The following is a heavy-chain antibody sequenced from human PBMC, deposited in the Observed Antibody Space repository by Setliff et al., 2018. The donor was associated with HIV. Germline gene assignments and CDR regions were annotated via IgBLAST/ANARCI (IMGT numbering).Heavy chain of an antibody. V-gene: IGHV4-39*07. CDR1: GGSISSRSYY. CDR3: ARDLLDGTTVGVVVVTGPSWFDP. Sequence: SETLSLTCTVSGGSISSRSYYWGWLRQPPGKGLEWIGSVYYSGTTYFNPSLKSRVTTSVDTSKNQFSLKLSSVTAADTAMYYCARDLLDGTTVGVVVVTGPSWFDPWGQGTLVTVSS. D-gene: IGHD2-15*01. CDR2: VYYSGTT. J-gene: IGHJ5*02.